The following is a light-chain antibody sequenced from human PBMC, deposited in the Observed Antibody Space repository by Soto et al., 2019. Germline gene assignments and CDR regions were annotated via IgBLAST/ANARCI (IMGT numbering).Light chain of an antibody. Sequence: QSVLTQPPSVSGTPGQRVNMSCSGSSSNIGSKSVSWYQHLPQTAPKLLIYSNNQRPSGVPGRFSGSKSGTSASLAISGLQAEDEGDYYCQSYDSGLSGYVFGTGTKVTVL. V-gene: IGLV1-44*01. J-gene: IGLJ1*01. CDR2: SNN. CDR3: QSYDSGLSGYV. CDR1: SSNIGSKS.